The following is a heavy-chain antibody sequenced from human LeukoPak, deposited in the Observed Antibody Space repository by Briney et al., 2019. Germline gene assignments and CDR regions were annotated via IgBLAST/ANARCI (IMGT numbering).Heavy chain of an antibody. V-gene: IGHV1-46*01. CDR1: GYTFTSNY. CDR3: ARDQEGFGY. CDR2: IYPRDGST. J-gene: IGHJ4*02. Sequence: ASVKVSCRASGYTFTSNYIHWVRQAPGQGLEWMGMIYPRDGSTSYAQKFQGRVTVTRDTSTSTVHMELSGLRSEDTAVYYCARDQEGFGYWGQGTLVTVSS.